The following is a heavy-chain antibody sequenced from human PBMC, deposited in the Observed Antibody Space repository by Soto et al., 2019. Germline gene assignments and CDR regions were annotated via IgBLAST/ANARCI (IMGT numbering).Heavy chain of an antibody. CDR2: ISSSGNSL. V-gene: IGHV3-11*01. D-gene: IGHD3-10*01. J-gene: IGHJ6*03. Sequence: GGFLRLSCAASGFTFSDHYMSWIRQAPGKGLGWVSYISSSGNSLYYADSVKGRFTISRDNAKNSLYLQMNSLRAEDTAVYYCARALGSGRFMDVWGKGTTVTVSS. CDR3: ARALGSGRFMDV. CDR1: GFTFSDHY.